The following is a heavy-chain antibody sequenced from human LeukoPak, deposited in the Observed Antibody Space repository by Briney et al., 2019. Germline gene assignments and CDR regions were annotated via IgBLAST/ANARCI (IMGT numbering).Heavy chain of an antibody. J-gene: IGHJ3*02. CDR2: INHSGST. V-gene: IGHV4-34*01. Sequence: SETLSLTCAVYSGSFNGYCWSWIRQPPGKGLEWIGEINHSGSTNYNPSLKSRVTMSVDTSKNQFSLKLSSVTAADPAVYYCARMTSGAFDMWGQGTMVTVSS. CDR1: SGSFNGYC. CDR3: ARMTSGAFDM.